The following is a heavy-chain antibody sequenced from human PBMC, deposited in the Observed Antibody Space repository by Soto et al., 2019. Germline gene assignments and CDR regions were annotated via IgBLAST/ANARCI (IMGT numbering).Heavy chain of an antibody. Sequence: QVQLVESGGGVVQPGRSLRLSCAASGFTFSSYGMHWVRQAPGKGLEWVAVISYGGSNKYYADSVKGRFTISRDNSKNTLYLKMNNLRAEDTAVYYCAKDKCISTSCYRLYNWFDPWGQGTLVTVSS. D-gene: IGHD2-2*01. CDR2: ISYGGSNK. J-gene: IGHJ5*02. CDR3: AKDKCISTSCYRLYNWFDP. V-gene: IGHV3-30*18. CDR1: GFTFSSYG.